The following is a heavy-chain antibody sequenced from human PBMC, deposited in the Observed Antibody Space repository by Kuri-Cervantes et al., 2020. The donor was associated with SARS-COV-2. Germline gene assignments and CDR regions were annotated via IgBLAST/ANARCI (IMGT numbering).Heavy chain of an antibody. J-gene: IGHJ4*02. CDR1: GFTFSSYS. V-gene: IGHV3-21*01. CDR3: ARVTTVTEGY. CDR2: ISSSSSYI. D-gene: IGHD4-11*01. Sequence: GRSLKISCAASGFTFSSYSMNWVRQAPGKGLEWVSSISSSSSYIYYADSVKGRFTISRDNAKNSLYLQMNSLRAEDTAVYYCARVTTVTEGYWGQGTLVTVSS.